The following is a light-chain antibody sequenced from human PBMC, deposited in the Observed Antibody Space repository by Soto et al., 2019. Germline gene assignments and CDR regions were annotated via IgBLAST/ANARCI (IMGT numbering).Light chain of an antibody. CDR2: EVS. CDR3: SSYTSSSTYV. CDR1: SSDVGGYNY. Sequence: QSVLTQPPSASGSPGQSVTISCTGTSSDVGGYNYVSWYQQHPGKAPKLMIYEVSYRPSGVSNRFSGSKSGNTASLTISGLQAEDEAAYYCSSYTSSSTYVFGTGTKVTVL. V-gene: IGLV2-14*01. J-gene: IGLJ1*01.